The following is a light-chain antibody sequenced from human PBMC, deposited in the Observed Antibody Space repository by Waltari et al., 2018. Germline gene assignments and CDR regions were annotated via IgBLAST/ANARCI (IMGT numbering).Light chain of an antibody. CDR2: EVS. CDR1: SNDVGSYNL. Sequence: QSALSQPASVSGSPGQSITISCTGTSNDVGSYNLVAWYQHHPDKAPKRIIYEVSRRPSGVSDRFSGSRSGNTASLTISGFQTEDEADYYCASYARGDRLIFGGGTKVTVL. CDR3: ASYARGDRLI. J-gene: IGLJ2*01. V-gene: IGLV2-23*02.